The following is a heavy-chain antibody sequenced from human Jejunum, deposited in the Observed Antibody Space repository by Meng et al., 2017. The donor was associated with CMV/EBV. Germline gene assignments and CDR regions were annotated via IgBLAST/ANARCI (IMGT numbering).Heavy chain of an antibody. D-gene: IGHD1-1*01. CDR1: GYSISSGYY. Sequence: SGYSISSGYYWVWIRQPAGKGLEWIGSIYHGGSTYSNPSLKSRVTMSVDTSKNQFSLKLRSVTAADTVVYYCARDPNWNDRYYFDYWGQGALVTVSS. V-gene: IGHV4-38-2*02. J-gene: IGHJ4*02. CDR3: ARDPNWNDRYYFDY. CDR2: IYHGGST.